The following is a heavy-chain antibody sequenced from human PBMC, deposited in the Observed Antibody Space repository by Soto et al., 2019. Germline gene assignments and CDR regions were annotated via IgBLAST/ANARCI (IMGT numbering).Heavy chain of an antibody. CDR3: AKATISSWTLADY. D-gene: IGHD6-13*01. CDR1: GFTFSSYS. J-gene: IGHJ4*02. Sequence: GGSLRLSCAASGFTFSSYSMNWVRQAPGKGLEWVSSISSSSSYIYYADSVKGRFTISRDNAKNSLYLQMNSLRAADTALYYCAKATISSWTLADYWGQGTLVTVSS. CDR2: ISSSSSYI. V-gene: IGHV3-21*04.